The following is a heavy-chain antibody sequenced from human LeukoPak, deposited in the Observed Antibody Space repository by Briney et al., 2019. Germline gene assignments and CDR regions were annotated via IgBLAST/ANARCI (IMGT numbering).Heavy chain of an antibody. D-gene: IGHD2-2*01. CDR2: IYYSGST. Sequence: PSETLSLTCTVSGGSISSYYWSWIRQPPGKGLEWIGYIYYSGSTNYNPSLKSRVTISVDTSKNQFSLKLSSVTAADTAVYYCARVSDIVVVPAEFDPWGQATLVTVSS. J-gene: IGHJ5*02. V-gene: IGHV4-59*01. CDR3: ARVSDIVVVPAEFDP. CDR1: GGSISSYY.